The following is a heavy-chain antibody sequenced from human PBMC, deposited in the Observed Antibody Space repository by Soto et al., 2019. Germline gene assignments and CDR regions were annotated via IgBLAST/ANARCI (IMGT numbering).Heavy chain of an antibody. D-gene: IGHD5-18*01. Sequence: SETLSLTCTVSGGSIRSGRYYSSWVRQNPRRGLEWIGNIYYSGNTYYNPSLKSRLTISVDTSKNRFSLNLSSVTAADTAVYYCARDRLMATAGTARHYFGLDVWGQGTTVTVSS. V-gene: IGHV4-31*03. CDR1: GGSIRSGRYY. CDR3: ARDRLMATAGTARHYFGLDV. J-gene: IGHJ6*02. CDR2: IYYSGNT.